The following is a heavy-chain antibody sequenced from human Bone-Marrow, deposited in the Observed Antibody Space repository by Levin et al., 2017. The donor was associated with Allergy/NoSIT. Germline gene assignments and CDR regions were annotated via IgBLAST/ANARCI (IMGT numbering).Heavy chain of an antibody. CDR2: IYSGGGI. V-gene: IGHV3-53*01. J-gene: IGHJ4*02. CDR3: ARQDYIRFKDY. D-gene: IGHD3-3*01. Sequence: GGSLRLSCAVSGFTVSNNYMSWVRQAPGKGLEWVSVIYSGGGIYNADSVKGRFTISRDNSKHTLYLQMYSLRAEDTAVYYCARQDYIRFKDYWGQGTLVTVSS. CDR1: GFTVSNNY.